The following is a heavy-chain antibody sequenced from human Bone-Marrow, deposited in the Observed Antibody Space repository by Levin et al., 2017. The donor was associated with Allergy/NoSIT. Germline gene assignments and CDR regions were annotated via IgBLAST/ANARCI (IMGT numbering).Heavy chain of an antibody. J-gene: IGHJ6*03. Sequence: GGSLRLSCKASGGTFSSYAISWVRQAPGQGLEWMGGIIPIFGTANYAQKFQGRVTITADESTSTAYMELSSLRSEDTAVYYCARGGYCSGGSCYSIITYYYYYMDVWGKGTTVTVSS. CDR1: GGTFSSYA. CDR2: IIPIFGTA. CDR3: ARGGYCSGGSCYSIITYYYYYMDV. V-gene: IGHV1-69*01. D-gene: IGHD2-15*01.